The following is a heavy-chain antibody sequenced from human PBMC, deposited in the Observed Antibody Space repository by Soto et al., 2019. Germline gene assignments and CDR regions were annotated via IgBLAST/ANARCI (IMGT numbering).Heavy chain of an antibody. CDR2: MNPNSGHT. CDR3: AILPSCSRCPPEMSYFGMDV. CDR1: GYTFTNYD. D-gene: IGHD2-2*01. V-gene: IGHV1-8*01. Sequence: QVQLVQSGAEVKKPGASVRVSCKTSGYTFTNYDINWVRQATGQGLEWMGWMNPNSGHTGYAQRFQDRVTMTRDTSIRTAYMELSSLRSDDTAVYYCAILPSCSRCPPEMSYFGMDVWGQGTTVTVSS. J-gene: IGHJ6*02.